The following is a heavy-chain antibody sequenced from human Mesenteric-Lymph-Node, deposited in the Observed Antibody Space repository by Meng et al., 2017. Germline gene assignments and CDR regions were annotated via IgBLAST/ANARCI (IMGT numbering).Heavy chain of an antibody. V-gene: IGHV3-11*01. CDR2: ISDRGTNI. J-gene: IGHJ5*02. CDR3: AREWEMNWFDP. Sequence: GESLKISCAASGFTSRDYYMIWIRQAPGKGLEWVSHISDRGTNIYYADSLKGRFTISRDDAKNSLYLQMNSLRAEDTAVYYCAREWEMNWFDPWGQGTLVTVSS. D-gene: IGHD1-26*01. CDR1: GFTSRDYY.